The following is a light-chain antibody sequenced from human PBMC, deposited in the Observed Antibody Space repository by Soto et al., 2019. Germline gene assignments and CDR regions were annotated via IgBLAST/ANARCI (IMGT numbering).Light chain of an antibody. CDR1: RSDVGGYNY. CDR3: SSYAGSNDV. CDR2: EVS. J-gene: IGLJ3*02. Sequence: QSALTQPPSASGSPGQSVTISCTGTRSDVGGYNYVSWYQHHPGKAPKLMIYEVSKRPSGVPDRFSGSKSGNTASLTVSGLQAEDEADYYCSSYAGSNDVFGGGTKLPVL. V-gene: IGLV2-8*01.